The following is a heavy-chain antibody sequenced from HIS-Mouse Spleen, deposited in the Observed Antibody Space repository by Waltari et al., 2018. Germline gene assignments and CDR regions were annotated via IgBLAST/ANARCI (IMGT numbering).Heavy chain of an antibody. J-gene: IGHJ1*01. D-gene: IGHD6-13*01. CDR1: GGPISSSSYY. CDR2: IYYSGST. CDR3: ARGYRQQLYFSGDFQH. V-gene: IGHV4-39*07. Sequence: QLQLQESGPGLVKPSETLSLTCTVSGGPISSSSYYWGVIRQPPGKGLEWIGSIYYSGSTYYNPSLKSRVTISVDTSKNQFSLKLSSVTAADTAVYYCARGYRQQLYFSGDFQHWGQGTLVTVSS.